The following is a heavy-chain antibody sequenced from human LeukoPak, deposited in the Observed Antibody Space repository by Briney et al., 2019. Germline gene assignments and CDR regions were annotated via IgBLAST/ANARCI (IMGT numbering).Heavy chain of an antibody. J-gene: IGHJ4*02. CDR1: GFTFSSYS. CDR2: ISSSSSYI. V-gene: IGHV3-21*01. CDR3: ARAPSYSSGWS. Sequence: PGGSLRLSCAASGFTFSSYSMNWVRQAPGKGLEWVSSISSSSSYIYYVDSVKGRFTISRDNAKNSLYLQMNSLRAEDTAVYYCARAPSYSSGWSWGQGTLVTVSS. D-gene: IGHD6-19*01.